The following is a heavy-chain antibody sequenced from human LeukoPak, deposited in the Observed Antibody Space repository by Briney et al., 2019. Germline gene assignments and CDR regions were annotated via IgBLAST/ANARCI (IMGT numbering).Heavy chain of an antibody. J-gene: IGHJ4*02. D-gene: IGHD3-22*01. CDR3: ARLLRYDSSGPDY. CDR2: IFYSGST. V-gene: IGHV4-39*07. Sequence: SETLSLTCSVSGGSISTSSYYWGWIRQSPGKGLEWIGSIFYSGSTYYSPPLKSRVTISLDTSKNQFSLNLRSVTAADTAAYFCARLLRYDSSGPDYWGQGTLVTVSS. CDR1: GGSISTSSYY.